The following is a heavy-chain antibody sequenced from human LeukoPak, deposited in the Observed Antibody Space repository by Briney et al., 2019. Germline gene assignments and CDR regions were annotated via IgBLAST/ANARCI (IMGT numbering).Heavy chain of an antibody. D-gene: IGHD3-9*01. CDR3: ARAPTDYGILAYFDY. CDR1: GGSFSGYY. V-gene: IGHV4-34*01. Sequence: SETLSLTCAVYGGSFSGYYWSWIRQPPGKGLEWIGEINHSGSTNYNPSLKSRVTISVDTSKNQFSLKLSSVTAADTAVYYCARAPTDYGILAYFDYWGQGTLVTVSS. J-gene: IGHJ4*02. CDR2: INHSGST.